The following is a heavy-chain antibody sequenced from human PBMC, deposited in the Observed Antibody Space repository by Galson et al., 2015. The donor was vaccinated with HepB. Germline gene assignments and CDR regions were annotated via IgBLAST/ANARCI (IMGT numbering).Heavy chain of an antibody. V-gene: IGHV7-4-1*02. CDR1: GYTFTNFG. CDR3: ARDCYDSRSDY. D-gene: IGHD3-22*01. CDR2: INTNTGNP. Sequence: SCKASGYTFTNFGINWVRQAPGQGLEWMGWINTNTGNPVFAQGFTGRFVFSLDTSVSTAYLQISSLKAEDTAVYYCARDCYDSRSDYWGQGTLVTVSS. J-gene: IGHJ4*02.